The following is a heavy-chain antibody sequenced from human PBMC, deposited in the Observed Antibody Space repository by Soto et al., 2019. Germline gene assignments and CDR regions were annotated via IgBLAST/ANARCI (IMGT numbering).Heavy chain of an antibody. CDR1: GFTFNTYA. D-gene: IGHD6-19*01. V-gene: IGHV3-30-3*01. Sequence: QVQLVESGGGVVQPGRSLRLSCAASGFTFNTYAMHWVRQAPGKGLEWVAVISYDGSNKYYADSVKGRFTISRDNSKNTLYLQMNSLRAEDTAVYYCARDPSRIAVAGSPQYNWFDPWGQGTLVTVSS. CDR2: ISYDGSNK. J-gene: IGHJ5*02. CDR3: ARDPSRIAVAGSPQYNWFDP.